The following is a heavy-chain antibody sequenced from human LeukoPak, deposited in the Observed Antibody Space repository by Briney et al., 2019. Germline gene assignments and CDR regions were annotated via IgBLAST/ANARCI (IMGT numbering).Heavy chain of an antibody. J-gene: IGHJ4*02. D-gene: IGHD1-1*01. Sequence: GGSLRLSCAASGFTFSSYAMHWVRQAPGKGLEWVAVISYDGSNKYYADSVKGRFTISRDNAKNTLYLQMDSLRAEDTAMYYCAREILEPGKTHEYWGQGTLVTVSS. CDR2: ISYDGSNK. CDR3: AREILEPGKTHEY. CDR1: GFTFSSYA. V-gene: IGHV3-30*04.